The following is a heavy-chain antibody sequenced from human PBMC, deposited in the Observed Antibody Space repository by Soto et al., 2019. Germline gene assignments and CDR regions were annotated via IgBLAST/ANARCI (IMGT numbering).Heavy chain of an antibody. D-gene: IGHD3-22*01. CDR2: ISGSGGST. V-gene: IGHV3-23*01. CDR1: GFTFSSYA. J-gene: IGHJ4*02. CDR3: AKKPGYYDSSGYLDY. Sequence: GGSLRLSCAASGFTFSSYAMSWVRQAPGKGLEWVSAISGSGGSTYYADSVKGRFTISRDNSKNTLYLQMNSLRAEDTAVYYCAKKPGYYDSSGYLDYWGQGTLVTVSS.